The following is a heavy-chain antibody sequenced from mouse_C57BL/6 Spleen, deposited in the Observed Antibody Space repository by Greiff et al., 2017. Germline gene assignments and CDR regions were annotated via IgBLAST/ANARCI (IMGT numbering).Heavy chain of an antibody. J-gene: IGHJ2*01. CDR3: AREGDYDEYYFDY. Sequence: DVMLVESGGGLVKPGGSLKLSCAASGFTFSSYAMSWVRQTPEKRLEWVATISDGGSYTYYPDNVKGRFTISRDNAKNNLYLQMSHLKSEDTAMYYCAREGDYDEYYFDYWGQGTTLTVSS. CDR2: ISDGGSYT. D-gene: IGHD2-4*01. V-gene: IGHV5-4*01. CDR1: GFTFSSYA.